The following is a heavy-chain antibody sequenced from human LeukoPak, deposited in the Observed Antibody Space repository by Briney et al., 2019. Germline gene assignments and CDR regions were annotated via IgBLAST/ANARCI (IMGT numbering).Heavy chain of an antibody. V-gene: IGHV3-7*04. CDR1: GVTFSANW. CDR2: IKPDGGDK. CDR3: ARDYD. D-gene: IGHD4-17*01. J-gene: IGHJ4*02. Sequence: SGGSLRLSCAASGVTFSANWMTWVRQAPGKGLEWVANIKPDGGDKYYVDSVKGRFTISGDNAKNSLYLQMNSLRAEDTAVYYCARDYDWGQGTLVTVSS.